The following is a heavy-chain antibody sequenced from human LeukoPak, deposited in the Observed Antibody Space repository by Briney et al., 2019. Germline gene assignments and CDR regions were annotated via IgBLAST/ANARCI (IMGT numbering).Heavy chain of an antibody. V-gene: IGHV4-61*01. Sequence: SETLSLTCTVSGDSITSGSYYWSWIRQPPGKGLEWIGYIYYSGSTNYNPSLKSRVTISVDTSKNQFSLKLSSVTAADTAVYYCARTIPAAFYYFDYWGQGTLVTVSS. CDR1: GDSITSGSYY. D-gene: IGHD2-2*01. J-gene: IGHJ4*02. CDR3: ARTIPAAFYYFDY. CDR2: IYYSGST.